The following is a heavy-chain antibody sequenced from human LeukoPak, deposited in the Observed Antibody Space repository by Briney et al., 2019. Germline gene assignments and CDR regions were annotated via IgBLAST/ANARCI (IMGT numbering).Heavy chain of an antibody. CDR1: GYTFTGYY. CDR3: ARDREGIQLFIFDY. J-gene: IGHJ4*02. D-gene: IGHD5-18*01. Sequence: ASVKVSCKASGYTFTGYYMHWVRQAPGQGLEWMGWINPNSGGTNYAQKFQGRVTMTRDTSISTAYMELSRLRSDDTAAYYYARDREGIQLFIFDYWGQGTLVTVSS. CDR2: INPNSGGT. V-gene: IGHV1-2*02.